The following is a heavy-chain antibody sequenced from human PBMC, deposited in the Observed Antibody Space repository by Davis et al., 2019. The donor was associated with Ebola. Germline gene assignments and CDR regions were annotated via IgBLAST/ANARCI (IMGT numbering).Heavy chain of an antibody. D-gene: IGHD1-26*01. J-gene: IGHJ4*02. CDR2: IYYSGST. V-gene: IGHV4-61*05. CDR3: ARLGSGSFRD. CDR1: GGSISSSSYY. Sequence: MPSETLSLTCTVSGGSISSSSYYWSWIRQPPGKELEWIGYIYYSGSTNYNPSLKSRVTISVDTSKNQFSLKLSSVTAADTAVYYCARLGSGSFRDWGQGTLVTVSS.